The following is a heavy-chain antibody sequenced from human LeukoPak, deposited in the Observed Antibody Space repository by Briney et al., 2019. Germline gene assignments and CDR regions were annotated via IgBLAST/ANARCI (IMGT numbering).Heavy chain of an antibody. V-gene: IGHV3-33*01. J-gene: IGHJ4*02. D-gene: IGHD3-22*01. Sequence: GGSLRLSCAASGFTFNTFGMHWVRQVPGKGLEWVAVMWFDGSNEQYADSVKGRFTISRDNSKNTLYLQMNSLRAEDTAVYYCARDFGYYSPFWYWGQGTLVTVSS. CDR1: GFTFNTFG. CDR3: ARDFGYYSPFWY. CDR2: MWFDGSNE.